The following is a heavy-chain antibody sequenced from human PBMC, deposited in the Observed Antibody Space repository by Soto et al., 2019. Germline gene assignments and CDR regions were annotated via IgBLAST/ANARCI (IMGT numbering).Heavy chain of an antibody. CDR3: AGGSSGLFDY. CDR1: GASISSYY. Sequence: SETLSLTCRVSGASISSYYWSWIRQPPGKGLEWIGCIYYSGTIDYNPSLKSRVTISLDTSKNQFSLKLSSVTTADTAVYYCAGGSSGLFDYWGQGTLVTVSS. J-gene: IGHJ4*02. CDR2: IYYSGTI. V-gene: IGHV4-59*01. D-gene: IGHD3-22*01.